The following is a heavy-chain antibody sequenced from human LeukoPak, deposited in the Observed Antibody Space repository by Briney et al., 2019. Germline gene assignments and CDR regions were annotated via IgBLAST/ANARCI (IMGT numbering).Heavy chain of an antibody. D-gene: IGHD4-23*01. CDR2: INSRNSTI. J-gene: IGHJ4*02. CDR1: GFTFSSHS. CDR3: ARDRSTVAAWVDY. Sequence: PGGSLRLSCVVSGFTFSSHSMNWVRQAPGKGLEWVSYINSRNSTIYYADSVQGRFTISRDNAKNSLSLQMNSLRVQDTAVYYCARDRSTVAAWVDYWGQGTLVTVSS. V-gene: IGHV3-48*01.